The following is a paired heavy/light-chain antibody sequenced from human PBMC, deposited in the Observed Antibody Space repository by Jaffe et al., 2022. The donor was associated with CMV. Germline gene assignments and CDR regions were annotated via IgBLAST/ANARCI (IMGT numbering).Light chain of an antibody. J-gene: IGKJ4*01. V-gene: IGKV4-1*01. CDR2: WAS. Sequence: DIVMTQSPDSLAVSLGERATINCKSSQSVLHSSEKRNQLAWYQKKPGQPPRLLIYWASTRESGVPDRFSGGGSGTDFTLTISSLQAEDVALYYCHQYYSTPLTFGGGTKVEIK. CDR3: HQYYSTPLT. CDR1: QSVLHSSEKRNQ.
Heavy chain of an antibody. D-gene: IGHD3-16*01. CDR1: GDSVSRKTAA. V-gene: IGHV6-1*01. CDR2: TYYRSKWYY. CDR3: ASGAPPDY. Sequence: QVQLQQSGPGLVRPSQTLSLTCVISGDSVSRKTAAWNWIRQSPSRGLEWLGRTYYRSKWYYDYAESVKSRISINADTSKNQFSLQLNSVTPEDTAVYYCASGAPPDYWGQGTLVTVSS. J-gene: IGHJ4*02.